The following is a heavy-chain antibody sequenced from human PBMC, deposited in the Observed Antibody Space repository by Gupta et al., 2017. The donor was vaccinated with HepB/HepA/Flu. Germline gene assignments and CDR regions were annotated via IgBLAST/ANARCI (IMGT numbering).Heavy chain of an antibody. J-gene: IGHJ4*02. V-gene: IGHV1-3*01. CDR2: GNT. CDR3: ARGQRGGSYYMG. D-gene: IGHD1-26*01. Sequence: GNTKYSQKFQGRVTITRDTSASTAYMELSSLRSEDTAVYYCARGQRGGSYYMGWGQGTLVTVSS.